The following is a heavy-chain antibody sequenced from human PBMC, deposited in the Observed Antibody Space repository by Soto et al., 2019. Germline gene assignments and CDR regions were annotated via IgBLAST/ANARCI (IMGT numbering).Heavy chain of an antibody. CDR2: IKSKTDGGTT. CDR1: GCTFSNAW. Sequence: GGSLRLSCAASGCTFSNAWINGVRQAPGKGLEWVGRIKSKTDGGTTDYAEPVKGRFAISRDDSNNMVYLQMNSLKIEDTAVYYCTTDSYSTIIIVRFDYWGHGTLVTVSS. V-gene: IGHV3-15*07. CDR3: TTDSYSTIIIVRFDY. D-gene: IGHD3-22*01. J-gene: IGHJ4*01.